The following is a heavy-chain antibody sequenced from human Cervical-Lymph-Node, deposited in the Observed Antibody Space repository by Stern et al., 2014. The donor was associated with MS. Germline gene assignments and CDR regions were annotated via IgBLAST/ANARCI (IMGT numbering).Heavy chain of an antibody. CDR1: GGSISTYY. V-gene: IGHV4-59*01. CDR3: ARGGTGFWSGYTP. D-gene: IGHD3-3*01. J-gene: IGHJ4*02. Sequence: QLQLQESGPGLVKSSETLSLTCNVSGGSISTYYWSWIRQPPGKGLEWIGYIYYSGSTSYNPSLKSRVTISVDTSKNQFSLKLGSVTAADTAVYYCARGGTGFWSGYTPWGQGTLVTVSS. CDR2: IYYSGST.